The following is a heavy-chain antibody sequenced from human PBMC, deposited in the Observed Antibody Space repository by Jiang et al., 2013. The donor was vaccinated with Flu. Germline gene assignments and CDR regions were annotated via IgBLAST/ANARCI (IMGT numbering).Heavy chain of an antibody. J-gene: IGHJ3*02. V-gene: IGHV3-7*01. D-gene: IGHD1-1*01. CDR2: K. CDR3: ARGGTLDFDI. Sequence: KYYVDSVKGRFTMSRDNAKNSLYLQMNSLRAEDTAVYYCARGGTLDFDIWGQGTMVTVSS.